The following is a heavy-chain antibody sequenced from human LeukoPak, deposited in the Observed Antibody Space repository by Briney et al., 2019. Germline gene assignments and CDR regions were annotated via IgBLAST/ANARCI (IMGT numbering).Heavy chain of an antibody. CDR1: GGSFSGYY. V-gene: IGHV4-34*01. Sequence: PSETLSLTCAVCGGSFSGYYWSWLRQPPGKGLEWIGEINQSGSTNHNPSLKSRVTISVHTSKNQFSLNLSSVTATDTAVYYCARRSYDILTGYKYGMDVWGQGTTVTVSS. CDR2: INQSGST. J-gene: IGHJ6*02. CDR3: ARRSYDILTGYKYGMDV. D-gene: IGHD3-9*01.